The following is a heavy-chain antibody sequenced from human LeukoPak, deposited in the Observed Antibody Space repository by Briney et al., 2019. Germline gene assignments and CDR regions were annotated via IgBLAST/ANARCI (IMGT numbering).Heavy chain of an antibody. Sequence: GGSLRLSCVVSGLPFSRYSMSWVRQAPGKGLEWVSGISASGGDTWYPDSVKGRFTISRDNSKNTLFLQMNSLRVEDTAIYYCAKDAAGPEYWGQGTRVTVSS. CDR2: ISASGGDT. V-gene: IGHV3-23*01. CDR1: GLPFSRYS. CDR3: AKDAAGPEY. J-gene: IGHJ4*02. D-gene: IGHD6-13*01.